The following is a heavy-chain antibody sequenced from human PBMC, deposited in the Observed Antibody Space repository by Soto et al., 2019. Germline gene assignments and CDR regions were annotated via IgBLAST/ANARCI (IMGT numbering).Heavy chain of an antibody. CDR1: GGTFSSYT. CDR2: IIPILGIA. D-gene: IGHD3-22*01. CDR3: ATVDSSGYGATGNAYDI. J-gene: IGHJ3*02. V-gene: IGHV1-69*02. Sequence: ASVKVSCKASGGTFSSYTISWVRQAPGQGLEWMGRIIPILGIANYAQKFQGRVTITADKSTSTAYMELSSLRSEDTAVYYCATVDSSGYGATGNAYDIWSQGTMVTVSS.